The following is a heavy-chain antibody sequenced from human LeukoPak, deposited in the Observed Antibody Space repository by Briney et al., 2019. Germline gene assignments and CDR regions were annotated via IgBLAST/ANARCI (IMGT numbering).Heavy chain of an antibody. V-gene: IGHV3-33*01. CDR2: IWNDGSNN. CDR3: ASNMTYNCLDY. J-gene: IGHJ4*02. D-gene: IGHD5-24*01. CDR1: GFSFSSFG. Sequence: GGSLRLFCAASGFSFSSFGRHWVRQAPGKGLEWVAVIWNDGSNNYYADFVKGRFTISRDNAKNTLYLQMNSLRPEDTAVYYCASNMTYNCLDYWGEGPGVSVSS.